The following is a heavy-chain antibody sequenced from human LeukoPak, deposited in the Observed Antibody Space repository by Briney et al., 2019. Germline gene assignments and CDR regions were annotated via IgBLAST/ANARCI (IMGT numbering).Heavy chain of an antibody. D-gene: IGHD3-10*01. V-gene: IGHV4-61*08. CDR2: IYNSGNS. CDR3: ARTFGSGSYYNKGNFDY. Sequence: SETLSLTCTVSGGSISSGDYYWSWIRQPPGKGLEWIGYIYNSGNSNYNPCLKSRVTISADTSKNQFSLKLSSVTAADTAVYYCARTFGSGSYYNKGNFDYWGQGTLVTVSS. J-gene: IGHJ4*02. CDR1: GGSISSGDYY.